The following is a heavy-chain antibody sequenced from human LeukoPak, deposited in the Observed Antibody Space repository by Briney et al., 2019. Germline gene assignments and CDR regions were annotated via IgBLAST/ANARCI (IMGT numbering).Heavy chain of an antibody. CDR1: GFTFSSYA. CDR2: ISGSGGST. Sequence: PGGSLRLSCAASGFTFSSYAMSWVRQAPGKGLEWVSAISGSGGSTYYADSVKGRFTISRGNSKNTLYLQMNSLRVDDTAVYFCARFRSTTIIGGGLDYWGQGTLVTVSS. D-gene: IGHD3-10*02. J-gene: IGHJ4*02. V-gene: IGHV3-23*01. CDR3: ARFRSTTIIGGGLDY.